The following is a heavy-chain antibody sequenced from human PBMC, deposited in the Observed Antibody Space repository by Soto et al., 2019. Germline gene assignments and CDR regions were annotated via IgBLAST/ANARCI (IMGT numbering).Heavy chain of an antibody. CDR3: AKDYSVIHPWITFGGVIVGFDY. V-gene: IGHV3-23*01. Sequence: GGSLRLSCAASGFTFSSYAMSWVRQAPGKGLEWVSAISGSGGSTYYADSVKGRFTISRDNSKNTLYLQMNSLRAEDTAVYYCAKDYSVIHPWITFGGVIVGFDYWGQGTLVTVSS. CDR1: GFTFSSYA. D-gene: IGHD3-16*02. J-gene: IGHJ4*02. CDR2: ISGSGGST.